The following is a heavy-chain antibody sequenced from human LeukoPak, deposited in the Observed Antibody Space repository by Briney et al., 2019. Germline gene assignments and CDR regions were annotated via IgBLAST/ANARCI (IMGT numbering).Heavy chain of an antibody. Sequence: SETLSLTCTVSGGSISSSSYYWGWIRQPPGKGLEWIGSIYYSGSTYYNPSLKSRVTISVDTSKNQFSLKLSSVTAADTAVYYRARHTRVEHIVVSGTFDYWGQGTLVTVSS. CDR2: IYYSGST. CDR3: ARHTRVEHIVVSGTFDY. J-gene: IGHJ4*02. CDR1: GGSISSSSYY. V-gene: IGHV4-39*01. D-gene: IGHD2-21*01.